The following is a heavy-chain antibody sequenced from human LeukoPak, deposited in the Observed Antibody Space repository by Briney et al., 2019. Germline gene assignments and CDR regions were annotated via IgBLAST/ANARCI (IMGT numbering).Heavy chain of an antibody. J-gene: IGHJ4*01. D-gene: IGHD5-24*01. CDR3: PRAEGYNPPLAY. Sequence: SETLSLTCTVSGGSISSGDYYWSWIRQPPGKGLEWIGYIYYSGSTYYNPSLKSRVTISVDTSKNQFSLKLSSVTAADTAVYYCPRAEGYNPPLAYWGQETWSPSPQ. CDR1: GGSISSGDYY. V-gene: IGHV4-30-4*01. CDR2: IYYSGST.